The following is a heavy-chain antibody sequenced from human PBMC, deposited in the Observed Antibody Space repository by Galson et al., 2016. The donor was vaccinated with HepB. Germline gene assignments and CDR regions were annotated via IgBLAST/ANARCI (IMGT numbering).Heavy chain of an antibody. CDR2: MSYSGYT. J-gene: IGHJ5*02. Sequence: SETLSLTCTVSGGSISSFYWSWIRQPPGKGLEWIGFMSYSGYTNYNPSLKSRVTISLDTSKNQLSLKLTSVTAADTAVYYCAKFEMTTTYGFDPWGQGTLVTVSS. CDR3: AKFEMTTTYGFDP. D-gene: IGHD4-17*01. CDR1: GGSISSFY. V-gene: IGHV4-59*01.